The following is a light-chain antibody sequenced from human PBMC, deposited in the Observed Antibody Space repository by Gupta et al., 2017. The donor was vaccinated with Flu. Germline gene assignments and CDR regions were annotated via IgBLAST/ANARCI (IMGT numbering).Light chain of an antibody. CDR1: QNIRRW. J-gene: IGKJ5*01. CDR3: QQYESYPIT. CDR2: GAS. Sequence: DIQLTQSPSSLAASVGDRVTITYRASQNIRRWLAWYQHKSGKAPKSLIFGASNLLSGVPSRFRGRGSGTDFTLIISSLQPEDFATYYCQQYESYPITFGPGTRLEI. V-gene: IGKV1D-16*01.